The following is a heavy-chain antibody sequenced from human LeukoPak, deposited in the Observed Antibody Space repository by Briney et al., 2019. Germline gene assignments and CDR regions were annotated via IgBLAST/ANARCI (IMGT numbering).Heavy chain of an antibody. CDR2: INHSGST. V-gene: IGHV4-39*07. D-gene: IGHD6-19*01. CDR3: ARAQWLGPPDY. CDR1: GGSISSSSYY. Sequence: PSETLSLTCTVSGGSISSSSYYWSWIRQPPGKGLEWIGEINHSGSTNYNPSLKSRVTISVDTSKNQFSLKLSSVTAADTAVYYCARAQWLGPPDYWGQGTLVTVSS. J-gene: IGHJ4*02.